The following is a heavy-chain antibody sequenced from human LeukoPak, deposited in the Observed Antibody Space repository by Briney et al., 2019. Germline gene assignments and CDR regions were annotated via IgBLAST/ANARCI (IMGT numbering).Heavy chain of an antibody. J-gene: IGHJ3*02. CDR3: AGGYCGSTSCYKASDAFDI. CDR2: IYTSGTT. CDR1: GGSISSYY. D-gene: IGHD2-2*01. V-gene: IGHV4-4*07. Sequence: SETLSLTCTVSGGSISSYYWSWIRQPAGKRLEWIGRIYTSGTTNYNPSLKSRVTMSVDTSKNQFSLKLSSVTAADTAMYYCAGGYCGSTSCYKASDAFDIWGQGTMVSVSS.